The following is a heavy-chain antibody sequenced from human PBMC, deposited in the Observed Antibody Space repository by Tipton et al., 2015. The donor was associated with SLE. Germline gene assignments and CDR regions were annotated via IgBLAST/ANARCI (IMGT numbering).Heavy chain of an antibody. CDR3: ARLPHYYDRRGDY. CDR1: GFTFSSYG. J-gene: IGHJ4*02. Sequence: SLRLSCAASGFTFSSYGMHWVRQAPGKGLEWVAVISYDGSNKYYADSVKGRFTISRDNSKNTLYLQMNSLRAEDTAVYYCARLPHYYDRRGDYWGQGTLVTVSS. CDR2: ISYDGSNK. V-gene: IGHV3-30*19. D-gene: IGHD3-22*01.